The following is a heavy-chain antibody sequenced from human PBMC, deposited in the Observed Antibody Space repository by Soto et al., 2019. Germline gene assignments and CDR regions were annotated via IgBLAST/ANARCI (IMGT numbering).Heavy chain of an antibody. CDR1: GFSLSTSGVG. Sequence: QITLKESGPTLVKPTQTLTLTCTFSGFSLSTSGVGVGWIRQPPGKALEWLALTYWNGDTRYSPSLKSRLTFTKETSKNPVVLTMTNMDPVDTATYFCAHSSGSGTYSTLFDYWGQGTLVTVSS. CDR2: TYWNGDT. D-gene: IGHD3-10*01. J-gene: IGHJ4*02. CDR3: AHSSGSGTYSTLFDY. V-gene: IGHV2-5*01.